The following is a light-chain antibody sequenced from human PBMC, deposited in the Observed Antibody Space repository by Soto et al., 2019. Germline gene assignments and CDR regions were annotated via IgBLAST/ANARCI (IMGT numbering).Light chain of an antibody. J-gene: IGKJ4*01. CDR1: QSISNW. V-gene: IGKV1-5*03. CDR3: QQYNSYSLT. CDR2: KAS. Sequence: DIQMTQSPSTLSVSVGDRVTITCRASQSISNWLAWFQQKPGRAPKVLIYKASNLESGVPSRFSGSGSGTEFTLTISSLQPDDFATYYCQQYNSYSLTFGGGTKVEIK.